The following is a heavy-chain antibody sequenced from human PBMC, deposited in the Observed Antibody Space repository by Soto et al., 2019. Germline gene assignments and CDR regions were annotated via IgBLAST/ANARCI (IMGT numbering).Heavy chain of an antibody. J-gene: IGHJ4*01. CDR3: ATDDMNRGRFDF. V-gene: IGHV1-18*01. CDR1: GHSSTHNG. CDR2: ININRGDV. Sequence: ASVKVSCKASGHSSTHNGISWVRRAPGQGLEWMGWININRGDVNHAPKFQGRVTLTTDTSTTTAYMELRSLRLDDTAVYFCATDDMNRGRFDFWGHGTLVTVSS.